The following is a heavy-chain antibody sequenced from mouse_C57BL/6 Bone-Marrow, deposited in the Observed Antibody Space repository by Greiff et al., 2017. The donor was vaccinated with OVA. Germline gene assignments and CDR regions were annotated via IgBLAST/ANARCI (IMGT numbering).Heavy chain of an antibody. J-gene: IGHJ2*01. Sequence: QVQLKQPGAELVKPGASVKLSCKASGYTFTSYWMHWVKQRPGQGLEWIGMIHPNSGSTNYNEKFKSKATLTVDKSSSTAYMQLSSLTSEDSAVYYCARWPPPMVTTGYFDYWGQGTTLTVSS. CDR2: IHPNSGST. CDR1: GYTFTSYW. CDR3: ARWPPPMVTTGYFDY. D-gene: IGHD2-9*01. V-gene: IGHV1-64*01.